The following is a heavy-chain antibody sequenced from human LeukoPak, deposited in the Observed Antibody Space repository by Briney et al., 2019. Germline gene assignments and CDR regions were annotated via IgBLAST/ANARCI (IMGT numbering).Heavy chain of an antibody. CDR1: GSSFTSHW. CDR2: ISPDDSDT. D-gene: IGHD5-18*01. V-gene: IGHV5-51*01. J-gene: IGHJ3*02. Sequence: GESLQISCKGSGSSFTSHWIGWVRQMPGKGLEWMGIISPDDSDTRYSPSFQGQVTISADKSITTAYLHWSDLKASDTAMYYCARQGEYTYDGFDIWGQGTMVTVSS. CDR3: ARQGEYTYDGFDI.